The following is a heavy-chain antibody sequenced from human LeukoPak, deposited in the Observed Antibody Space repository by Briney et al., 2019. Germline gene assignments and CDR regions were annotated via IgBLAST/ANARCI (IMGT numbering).Heavy chain of an antibody. CDR1: GFTFSSYA. D-gene: IGHD2-15*01. CDR3: ARDVGGGASGY. Sequence: GGSLRLSCAASGFTFSSYAMSWVRQAPGEGLEWVSVVYSGGSTYYADSVKGRFTISRDNSKNTLYFQMNSLRAEDTAVYYCARDVGGGASGYWGQGTLVTVSS. J-gene: IGHJ4*02. CDR2: VYSGGST. V-gene: IGHV3-53*01.